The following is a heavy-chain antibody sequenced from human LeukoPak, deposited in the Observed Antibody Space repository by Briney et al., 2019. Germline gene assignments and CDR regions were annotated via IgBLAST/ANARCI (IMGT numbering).Heavy chain of an antibody. CDR3: ARCTASCYASAFDV. CDR1: GFTFNNNA. J-gene: IGHJ3*01. Sequence: GGSLRLSCATSGFTFNNNAMSWVRQAPGKGLEWVSAINGGGDATEYADSVKGRFTISRDNSKNTLYLQTNSLRPDDTAVYYCARCTASCYASAFDVWGQGTLLTVSS. CDR2: INGGGDAT. D-gene: IGHD2-2*01. V-gene: IGHV3-23*01.